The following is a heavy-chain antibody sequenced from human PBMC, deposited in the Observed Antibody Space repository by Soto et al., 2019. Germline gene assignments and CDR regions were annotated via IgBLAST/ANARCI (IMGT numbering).Heavy chain of an antibody. V-gene: IGHV4-39*01. CDR1: GGSISSSSYY. Sequence: ASETLSLTCTVSGGSISSSSYYWGWVRQPPGEGLGWVGSIYYSGSTYYNPSLKSRVTISVDTSKNQFSLKLSSVTAADTAVYYCARVPSVLRYFDWLPRPGLFDPWGQGTLVTVSS. D-gene: IGHD3-9*01. J-gene: IGHJ5*02. CDR2: IYYSGST. CDR3: ARVPSVLRYFDWLPRPGLFDP.